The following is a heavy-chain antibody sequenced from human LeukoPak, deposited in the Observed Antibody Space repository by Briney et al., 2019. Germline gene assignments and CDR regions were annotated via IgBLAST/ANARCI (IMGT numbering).Heavy chain of an antibody. V-gene: IGHV3-48*01. CDR1: GFTFSSYS. Sequence: GGSLRLSXAASGFTFSSYSMNWVRQAPGKGLEWVSYISSSSSTIYYADSVKGRFTISRDNAKNSLYLQMNSLRAEDTAVYYCARKYNWNDKYFDYWGQGTLVTVSS. J-gene: IGHJ4*02. CDR3: ARKYNWNDKYFDY. CDR2: ISSSSSTI. D-gene: IGHD1-1*01.